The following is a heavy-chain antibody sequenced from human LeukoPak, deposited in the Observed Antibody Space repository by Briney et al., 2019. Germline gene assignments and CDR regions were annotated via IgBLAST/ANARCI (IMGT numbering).Heavy chain of an antibody. D-gene: IGHD3/OR15-3a*01. CDR3: AREGLHYGMDV. CDR2: IIPIFGTA. Sequence: SGKVSCKASGGTFSSYAISWGRQAPGQGLEWVGGIIPIFGTANYAQKFQGRVTITADKSTSTAYMELSSLRSEDTAVYYCAREGLHYGMDVWGKGTTVTVSS. CDR1: GGTFSSYA. J-gene: IGHJ6*04. V-gene: IGHV1-69*06.